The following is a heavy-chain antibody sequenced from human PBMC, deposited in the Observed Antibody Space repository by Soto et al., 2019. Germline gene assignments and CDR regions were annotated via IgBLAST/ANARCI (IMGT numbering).Heavy chain of an antibody. Sequence: EVQLVESGGGLVQPGGSLRLSCAASGFTFSSYDMHWVRQATGKGLEWVSAIGTAGDTYYPGSVKGRFTISRENAKNSLYLQMNRLRAGDTAVYYCARQHGGSDAFDIWGQGTMVTVSS. J-gene: IGHJ3*02. V-gene: IGHV3-13*01. CDR3: ARQHGGSDAFDI. D-gene: IGHD3-16*01. CDR2: IGTAGDT. CDR1: GFTFSSYD.